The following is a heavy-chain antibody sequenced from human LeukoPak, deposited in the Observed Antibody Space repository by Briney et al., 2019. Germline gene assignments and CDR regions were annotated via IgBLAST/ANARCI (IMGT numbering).Heavy chain of an antibody. Sequence: PSETLSLTCTVSGGPISSSPYSWGWIRQPPGKGLEWIGSISYSGSTFYNPSLKSRLTISVDTSKNQFSLKLSSLTAADTAVFYCARLSPYLGSGSSAFPDDFWGQGTLVTVSS. V-gene: IGHV4-39*01. D-gene: IGHD3-10*01. J-gene: IGHJ4*02. CDR1: GGPISSSPYS. CDR3: ARLSPYLGSGSSAFPDDF. CDR2: ISYSGST.